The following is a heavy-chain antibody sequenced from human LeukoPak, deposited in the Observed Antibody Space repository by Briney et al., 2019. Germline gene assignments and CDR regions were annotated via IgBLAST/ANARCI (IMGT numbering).Heavy chain of an antibody. J-gene: IGHJ4*02. V-gene: IGHV1-69*04. D-gene: IGHD3-22*01. CDR2: IIPILGIA. CDR1: GGTFSSYA. Sequence: SVKVSCKASGGTFSSYAISWVRQAPGQGLEWMGRIIPILGIANYAQKFQGRVTITADKSTSTAYMELSSLGSEDTAVYYCARDRLPTYYYDSSGYPLGYWGQGTLVTVSS. CDR3: ARDRLPTYYYDSSGYPLGY.